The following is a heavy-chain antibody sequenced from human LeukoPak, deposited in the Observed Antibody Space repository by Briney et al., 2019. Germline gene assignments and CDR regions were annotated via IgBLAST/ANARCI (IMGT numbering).Heavy chain of an antibody. CDR2: ISAYNGNT. CDR3: ARAHYDILTGYCEY. D-gene: IGHD3-9*01. J-gene: IGHJ4*02. CDR1: GYTFTRYG. V-gene: IGHV1-18*01. Sequence: ASVKVSCKASGYTFTRYGISWVRQAPGQGLKWMGWISAYNGNTNYAQKLQGRVTMTTDTSTSTAYMELRSLRSDDTAVYYCARAHYDILTGYCEYWGQGTLVTVSS.